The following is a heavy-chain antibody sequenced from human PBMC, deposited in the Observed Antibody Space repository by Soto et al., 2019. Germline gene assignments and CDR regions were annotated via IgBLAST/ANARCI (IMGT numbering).Heavy chain of an antibody. CDR1: GFTFSDYY. D-gene: IGHD3-9*01. J-gene: IGHJ4*02. V-gene: IGHV3-66*01. Sequence: GGSLRLSCAASGFTFSDYYMSWIRQAPGKGLEWVSVIYSAGSADFADSVKGRFTISRDNSKNTLYLQMSSLRAEDTAVYYCATWRVGILTGYSWDYWGQGTLVTVSS. CDR3: ATWRVGILTGYSWDY. CDR2: IYSAGSA.